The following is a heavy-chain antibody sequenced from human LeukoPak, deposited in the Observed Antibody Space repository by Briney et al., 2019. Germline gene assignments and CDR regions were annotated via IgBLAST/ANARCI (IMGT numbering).Heavy chain of an antibody. J-gene: IGHJ5*02. V-gene: IGHV3-48*01. Sequence: GGSLRLSCAASGFTFSSYSMNWVRQAPGKGLEWVSYISSSSSTIYYADSVKGRFTISRDNAKNSLYLQMNSLRAEDTAVYYCARDLSKQQLVGWAVWFDPWCQGTRVTVSS. CDR3: ARDLSKQQLVGWAVWFDP. CDR2: ISSSSSTI. D-gene: IGHD6-13*01. CDR1: GFTFSSYS.